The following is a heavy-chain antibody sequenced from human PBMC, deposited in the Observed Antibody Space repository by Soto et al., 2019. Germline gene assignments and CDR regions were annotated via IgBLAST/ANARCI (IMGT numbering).Heavy chain of an antibody. CDR3: AKDTYYHDSSGYYVFDY. J-gene: IGHJ4*01. D-gene: IGHD3-22*01. V-gene: IGHV3-30*18. CDR2: ISYDGSNK. CDR1: DFTFSSYG. Sequence: QVQLVESGGGVVQPGRSLTLSCAASDFTFSSYGIHWVRQAPGKGLEWVAVISYDGSNKQYGDSVKGRLTMSRDNSKNTVHLQMISLRVEDTAVYYCAKDTYYHDSSGYYVFDYWGQGTLVTVSS.